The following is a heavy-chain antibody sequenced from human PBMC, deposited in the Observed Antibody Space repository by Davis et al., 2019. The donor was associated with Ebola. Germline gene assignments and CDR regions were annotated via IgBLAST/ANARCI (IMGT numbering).Heavy chain of an antibody. CDR1: GYTFTDYL. D-gene: IGHD7-27*01. J-gene: IGHJ4*02. CDR2: INPSIGNT. CDR3: ASGEFVDF. Sequence: ASVKVSCKASGYTFTDYLMHWVRQAPGQGLEWMGLINPSIGNTSLAQKFQGRVTLTRDTSTRTVYMELSSLKSDDTAIYYCASGEFVDFWGQGTLVTVSS. V-gene: IGHV1-46*01.